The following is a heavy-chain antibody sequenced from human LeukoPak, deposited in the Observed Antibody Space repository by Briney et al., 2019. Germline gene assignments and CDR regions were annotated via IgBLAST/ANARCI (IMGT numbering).Heavy chain of an antibody. V-gene: IGHV3-7*01. Sequence: GGSLRLSCLDSGFSFSSYWMSWVRQAPGKGLEWVANIKQDGSDKQYVDSVKGRFTISRDNGRNSLYLQMNSLRAEDTAVYFCASGPRWVGAAWAHSFDIWGQGTMVTVSS. CDR1: GFSFSSYW. CDR2: IKQDGSDK. D-gene: IGHD2-15*01. CDR3: ASGPRWVGAAWAHSFDI. J-gene: IGHJ3*02.